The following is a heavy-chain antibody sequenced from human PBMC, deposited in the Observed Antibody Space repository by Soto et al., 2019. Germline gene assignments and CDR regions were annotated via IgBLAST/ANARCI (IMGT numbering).Heavy chain of an antibody. J-gene: IGHJ4*02. V-gene: IGHV1-69*13. Sequence: SVKVSCKASGGTFSSYAISWVRQAPGQGLEWMGGIIPIFGTANYAQKFQGRVTITADESTSTAYMELSSLRSEDTAVYYCAADYYDSSGPRPFVYWGQGTLVTVSS. CDR3: AADYYDSSGPRPFVY. CDR2: IIPIFGTA. CDR1: GGTFSSYA. D-gene: IGHD3-22*01.